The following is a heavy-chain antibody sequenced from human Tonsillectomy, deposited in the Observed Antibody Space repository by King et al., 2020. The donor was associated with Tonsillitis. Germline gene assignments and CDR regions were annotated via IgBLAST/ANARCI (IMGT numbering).Heavy chain of an antibody. CDR1: GYTFTSYD. J-gene: IGHJ3*02. CDR2: MNPNSGNT. Sequence: QLVQSGAEVKKPGASVKVSCKASGYTFTSYDINWVRQATGQGLEWMGWMNPNSGNTGYAQKFQGRVTMTRNTSISTAYMELSSLRSEDTAVYYCARGRGTGYDILIIWPWAGDAFDIWGQGTMVTVSS. CDR3: ARGRGTGYDILIIWPWAGDAFDI. V-gene: IGHV1-8*01. D-gene: IGHD3-9*01.